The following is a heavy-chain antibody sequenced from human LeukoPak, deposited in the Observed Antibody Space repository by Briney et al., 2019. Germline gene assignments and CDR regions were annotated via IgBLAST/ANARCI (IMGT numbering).Heavy chain of an antibody. J-gene: IGHJ4*02. CDR3: ARARCCSSISCYHGLFDYFDY. CDR2: IIPILGIA. Sequence: SVKVSCKASGGTFSSYTISWVRQAPGQGLEWMGRIIPILGIANYAQKFQGRVTITADESTSTAYMELSSLRSEDTAVYYCARARCCSSISCYHGLFDYFDYWGQGTLVTVSS. CDR1: GGTFSSYT. V-gene: IGHV1-69*02. D-gene: IGHD2-2*01.